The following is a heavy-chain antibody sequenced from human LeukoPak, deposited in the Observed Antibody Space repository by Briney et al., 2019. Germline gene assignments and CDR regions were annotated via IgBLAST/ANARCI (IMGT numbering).Heavy chain of an antibody. D-gene: IGHD3-10*01. Sequence: PSETLSLTCTVSGGSISSSSYYWGWIRQPPGKGLEWIGSIYYSGSTYYNPSLKSRVTISVDTSKNQFSLKLSSVTAADTAVYYCAREVPPYYYGSGSYYKGRQRMDVWGQGTTVTVSS. CDR1: GGSISSSSYY. CDR2: IYYSGST. V-gene: IGHV4-39*07. CDR3: AREVPPYYYGSGSYYKGRQRMDV. J-gene: IGHJ6*02.